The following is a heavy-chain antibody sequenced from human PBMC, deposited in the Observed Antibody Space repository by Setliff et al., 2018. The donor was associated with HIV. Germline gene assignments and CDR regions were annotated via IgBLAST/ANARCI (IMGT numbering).Heavy chain of an antibody. D-gene: IGHD3-3*01. CDR2: ISSSGSTI. Sequence: SLRLSCAASGFTFSSYEMNWVRQAPGKGLEWVSYISSSGSTIYYADSVKGRFTISRDNAKNSLYLQMNSLRAEDTAVYYCARVPSYYNFWSGYYFDYWGQGTLVTAPQ. V-gene: IGHV3-48*03. J-gene: IGHJ4*02. CDR1: GFTFSSYE. CDR3: ARVPSYYNFWSGYYFDY.